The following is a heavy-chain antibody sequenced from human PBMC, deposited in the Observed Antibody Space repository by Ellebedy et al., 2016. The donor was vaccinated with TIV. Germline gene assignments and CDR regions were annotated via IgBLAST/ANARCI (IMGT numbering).Heavy chain of an antibody. CDR1: GFTFSDYF. J-gene: IGHJ5*02. D-gene: IGHD1-26*01. CDR2: IDGAGGAR. V-gene: IGHV3-11*04. Sequence: GESLKISCTASGFTFSDYFMSWIRQAPGKGLEWVSYIDGAGGARYYADSVRGRFTISRDHTKNSLTLEMNDLRVHDTAVYYCAKDRIGNYYFDLWGQGTLVSVSS. CDR3: AKDRIGNYYFDL.